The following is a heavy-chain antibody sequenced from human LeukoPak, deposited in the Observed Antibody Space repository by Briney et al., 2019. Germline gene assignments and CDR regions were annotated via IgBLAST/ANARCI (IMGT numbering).Heavy chain of an antibody. CDR1: GFTFRRYA. V-gene: IGHV3-30*04. Sequence: PGGSLRLSCAASGFTFRRYAMHWVRQAPGKGLEWVTFISHDGSNEYYADSVKGRFTTSRDNSKNTLYLQMNSLRAEDTAVYYCASESTGQQFDYWGQGTLVTVSS. CDR3: ASESTGQQFDY. D-gene: IGHD6-13*01. J-gene: IGHJ4*02. CDR2: ISHDGSNE.